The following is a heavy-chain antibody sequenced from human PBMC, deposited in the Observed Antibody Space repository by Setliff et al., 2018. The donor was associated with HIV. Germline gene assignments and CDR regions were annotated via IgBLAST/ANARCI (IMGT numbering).Heavy chain of an antibody. CDR2: ISFDGSSK. V-gene: IGHV3-30*03. CDR3: ARVQGIAAAAWGF. J-gene: IGHJ4*02. D-gene: IGHD6-13*01. CDR1: RTTFSGYG. Sequence: PGGSLRLSCRGFRTTFSGYGLNWVRQAPGKGLEWVAVISFDGSSKYYADSVKGRFTISRDNSEGTAYMELSSLRSEDTAVYYCARVQGIAAAAWGFWGQGTLVTSPQ.